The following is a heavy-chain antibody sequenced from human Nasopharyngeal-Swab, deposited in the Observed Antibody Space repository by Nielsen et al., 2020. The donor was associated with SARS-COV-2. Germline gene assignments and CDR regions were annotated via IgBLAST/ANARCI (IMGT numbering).Heavy chain of an antibody. V-gene: IGHV3-11*01. CDR2: ISSSGSTI. Sequence: GGSLRLSCAASGFTFSYYYMSWIRQAPGKGLEWVSYISSSGSTIYYADSVKGRFTISRDNAKNSLYLQRNSLRADETAVYYCARDLHSRAEFDYWGQGTLVTVSS. CDR3: ARDLHSRAEFDY. CDR1: GFTFSYYY. D-gene: IGHD1-14*01. J-gene: IGHJ4*02.